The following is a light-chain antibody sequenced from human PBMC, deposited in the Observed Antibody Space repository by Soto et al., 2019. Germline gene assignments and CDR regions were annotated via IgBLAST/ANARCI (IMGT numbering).Light chain of an antibody. CDR1: QSVSSY. J-gene: IGKJ5*01. CDR2: DAS. Sequence: EIVLTHSPDTLSLSPGERATLSCRASQSVSSYLAWYQQKPGQAPRLLIYDASNRATGIPARFSGSGSGTDFTLTISCLEPEDFAVYYCQLRSNLLTSFGEGTRLE. V-gene: IGKV3-11*01. CDR3: QLRSNLLTS.